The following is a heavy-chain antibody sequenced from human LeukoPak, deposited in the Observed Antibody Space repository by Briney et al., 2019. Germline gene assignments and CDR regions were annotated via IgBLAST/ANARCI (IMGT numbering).Heavy chain of an antibody. CDR2: IKQDGSEK. CDR1: GFTFSNYW. CDR3: AREGQITTGYYYYMDV. V-gene: IGHV3-7*01. Sequence: GGSLRLSCATSGFTFSNYWMSWVRQAPGKGLEWVANIKQDGSEKYYVGSVKGRFTISRENAKNSLYLQMNSLRVDDMAVYYCAREGQITTGYYYYMDVWGKGSTVTVSS. D-gene: IGHD3-16*01. J-gene: IGHJ6*03.